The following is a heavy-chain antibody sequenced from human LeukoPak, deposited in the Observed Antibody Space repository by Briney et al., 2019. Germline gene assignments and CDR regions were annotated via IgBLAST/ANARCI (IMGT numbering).Heavy chain of an antibody. D-gene: IGHD3/OR15-3a*01. Sequence: ASVKVSCKASVYTFTGKFIHWVRQAPGRGLEWMGWIDPNSGGTDYAQKFQGRVTMTRDTSIATAYMDLSRLISDDTAVYYCARDREGLAYFDFWGQGTLVTVSS. CDR1: VYTFTGKF. CDR2: IDPNSGGT. J-gene: IGHJ4*02. CDR3: ARDREGLAYFDF. V-gene: IGHV1-2*02.